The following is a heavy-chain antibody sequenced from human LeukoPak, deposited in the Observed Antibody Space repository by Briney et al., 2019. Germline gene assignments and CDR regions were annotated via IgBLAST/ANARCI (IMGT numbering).Heavy chain of an antibody. CDR2: ISGSGGST. Sequence: GGSLRLSCAASGFTFSSYAMSWVRQAPGKGLEWVSAISGSGGSTYYADSVKGRFTISRDNSKNTLYLQMNSLRAEDTAVYYCARDGVQTTVVTPDWFDPWGQGTLVTVSS. J-gene: IGHJ5*02. CDR3: ARDGVQTTVVTPDWFDP. V-gene: IGHV3-23*01. CDR1: GFTFSSYA. D-gene: IGHD4-23*01.